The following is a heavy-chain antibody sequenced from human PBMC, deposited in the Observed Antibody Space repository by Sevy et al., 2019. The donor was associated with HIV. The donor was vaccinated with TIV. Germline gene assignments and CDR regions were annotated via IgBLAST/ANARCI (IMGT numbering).Heavy chain of an antibody. CDR3: ARHVRGVNDY. Sequence: SETLSLTCAVYGGSFSGYYWSWIRQPPGKGLEWIGEINHSGSTNYNPSLKSRVTISVDTSKNQFSLKLSSVTASDTAVYYCARHVRGVNDYWGQGTLVTVSS. CDR2: INHSGST. CDR1: GGSFSGYY. D-gene: IGHD3-10*01. V-gene: IGHV4-34*01. J-gene: IGHJ4*02.